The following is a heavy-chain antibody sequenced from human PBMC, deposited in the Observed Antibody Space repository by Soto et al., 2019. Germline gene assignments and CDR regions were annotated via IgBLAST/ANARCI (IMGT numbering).Heavy chain of an antibody. Sequence: GGSLRLSCAASGFTFRSYGMHWVRQAPGKGLEWVAVIWNDGSNEWYADSVKGRFTISRDNSKSTANLQMNSLRVEDTAVYYCLRGNPPHCSDGSCFDSWGPGTLVTVSS. J-gene: IGHJ5*01. D-gene: IGHD2-8*01. CDR1: GFTFRSYG. V-gene: IGHV3-33*01. CDR2: IWNDGSNE. CDR3: LRGNPPHCSDGSCFDS.